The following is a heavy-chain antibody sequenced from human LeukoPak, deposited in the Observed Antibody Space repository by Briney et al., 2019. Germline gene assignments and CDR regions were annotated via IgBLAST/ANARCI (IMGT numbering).Heavy chain of an antibody. CDR3: ARGDYYDSSGYPSAEYFQH. V-gene: IGHV4-34*01. D-gene: IGHD3-22*01. CDR2: INHSGST. J-gene: IGHJ1*01. CDR1: GGSFSGYY. Sequence: SETLSLTCAVYGGSFSGYYWSWIRQPPGKGLEWIGEINHSGSTNYNPSLKSRVTISVDTSKNQFSLKLSSVTAADTAVYYCARGDYYDSSGYPSAEYFQHWGQGTLVTVSS.